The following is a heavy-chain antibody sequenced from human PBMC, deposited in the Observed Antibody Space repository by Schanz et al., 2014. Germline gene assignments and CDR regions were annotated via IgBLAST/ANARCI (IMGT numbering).Heavy chain of an antibody. CDR1: GFTFRSYG. CDR3: ARGIITMVRGGDVGAFDT. J-gene: IGHJ3*02. D-gene: IGHD3-10*01. CDR2: SRNKGHSYTS. V-gene: IGHV3-72*01. Sequence: VQLVESGGGVVQPGRSLRLSCAASGFTFRSYGMHWVRQAPGKGLEWVGHSRNKGHSYTSEYAASVKGRFTISRDESESSLYLQMDSLKTEDTAVYYCARGIITMVRGGDVGAFDTWGQGTMVTVSS.